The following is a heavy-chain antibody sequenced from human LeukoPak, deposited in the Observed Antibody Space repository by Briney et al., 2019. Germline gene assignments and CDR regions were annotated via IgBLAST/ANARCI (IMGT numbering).Heavy chain of an antibody. CDR3: ASGVGNPYYYYYMDV. Sequence: SETLSLTCTVSGGSISSYYWSWIRQPAGKGLEWIGRIYTSGSTNYNPSLKSRVTMSVDTSKNQFSLKLSSVTAADAAVYYCASGVGNPYYYYYMDVWGKGTTVTVSS. D-gene: IGHD1-14*01. CDR2: IYTSGST. CDR1: GGSISSYY. V-gene: IGHV4-4*07. J-gene: IGHJ6*03.